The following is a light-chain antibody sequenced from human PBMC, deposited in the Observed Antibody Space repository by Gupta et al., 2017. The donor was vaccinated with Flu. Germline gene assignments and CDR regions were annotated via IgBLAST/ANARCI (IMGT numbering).Light chain of an antibody. CDR1: SGHSSYA. CDR2: LNSDGSH. V-gene: IGLV4-69*01. J-gene: IGLJ3*02. CDR3: QTWGTGRV. Sequence: VKLTCTLSSGHSSYAIAWHQQQPEKGPRYLMKLNSDGSHSKGDGIPDRFSGSSSGAERYLTISSLQSEDEADYYCQTWGTGRVFGGGTKLTVL.